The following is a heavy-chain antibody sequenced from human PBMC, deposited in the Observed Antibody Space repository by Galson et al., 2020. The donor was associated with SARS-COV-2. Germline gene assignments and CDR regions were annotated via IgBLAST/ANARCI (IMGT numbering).Heavy chain of an antibody. CDR2: ISYDGSNK. V-gene: IGHV3-30*18. CDR1: GFTFSSYG. D-gene: IGHD3-22*01. CDR3: AKVSLYYYDSSLDY. J-gene: IGHJ4*02. Sequence: GGSLRLSCAASGFTFSSYGMHWVRQAPGKGLEWVAVISYDGSNKYYADSVKGRFTISRDNSKNTLYLQMNSLRAEDTAVYYCAKVSLYYYDSSLDYWGQGTLVTVSS.